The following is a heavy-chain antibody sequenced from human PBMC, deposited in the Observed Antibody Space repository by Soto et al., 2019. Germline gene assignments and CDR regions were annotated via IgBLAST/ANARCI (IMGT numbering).Heavy chain of an antibody. CDR2: IYYSGST. CDR3: ARDIGRSSGVFDH. CDR1: GGSISSGDYY. J-gene: IGHJ4*02. V-gene: IGHV4-30-4*01. D-gene: IGHD6-6*01. Sequence: HVQLQESGPGLVKPSQTLSFTCTVSGGSISSGDYYWSWIRQPPGKGLEWIGYIYYSGSTYYNPSLKSRLTISVDTSKNQFSLKLSSVTAADTAVYYCARDIGRSSGVFDHWGQGTLVTVSS.